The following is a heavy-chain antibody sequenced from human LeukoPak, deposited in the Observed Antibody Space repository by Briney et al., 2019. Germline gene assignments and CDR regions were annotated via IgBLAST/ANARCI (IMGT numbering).Heavy chain of an antibody. CDR3: ARGGSGWYSIYWFAP. CDR2: TYYRSKWYN. D-gene: IGHD6-19*01. Sequence: SQTLSLTCALSGDSVSSNSAAWNWIRQYPSRGLEWLRRTYYRSKWYNDYAVSVKSRLTINPDTSKNQFSLQLNSVTPEDTAVYYCARGGSGWYSIYWFAPWGEGNLVTVSS. CDR1: GDSVSSNSAA. V-gene: IGHV6-1*01. J-gene: IGHJ5*02.